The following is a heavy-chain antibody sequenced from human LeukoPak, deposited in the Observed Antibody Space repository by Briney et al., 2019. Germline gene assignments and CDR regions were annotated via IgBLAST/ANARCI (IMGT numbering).Heavy chain of an antibody. Sequence: GGSLRLSCAASGFTFSSCSMNCVRQAPGKGLEWVSSISSSSSYIYYADSVKGRFAISRDNAKNSLYLQMNSLRAEDTAVYYCAREGGYSYGWYFDYWGQGTLVTVSS. CDR2: ISSSSSYI. CDR1: GFTFSSCS. CDR3: AREGGYSYGWYFDY. J-gene: IGHJ4*02. V-gene: IGHV3-21*01. D-gene: IGHD5-18*01.